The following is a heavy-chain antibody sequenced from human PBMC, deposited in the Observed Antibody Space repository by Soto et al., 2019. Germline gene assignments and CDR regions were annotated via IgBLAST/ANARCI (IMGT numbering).Heavy chain of an antibody. Sequence: ASVKVSCKASGYTFTSYDINWVRQATGQGLEWMGWMNPNSGNTGYAQKFQGRVTMTRNTSISTAYMELSSLRSEDTAVYYCAREVTFGGVIVIIRNWFDPWGQGTLVTVSS. CDR1: GYTFTSYD. CDR3: AREVTFGGVIVIIRNWFDP. D-gene: IGHD3-16*02. CDR2: MNPNSGNT. V-gene: IGHV1-8*01. J-gene: IGHJ5*02.